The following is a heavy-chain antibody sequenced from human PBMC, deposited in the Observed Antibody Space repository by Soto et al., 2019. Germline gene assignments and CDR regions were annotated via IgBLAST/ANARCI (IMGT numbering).Heavy chain of an antibody. CDR1: GYSFTSYW. D-gene: IGHD5-12*01. Sequence: GESLKISCKGSGYSFTSYWITWVGQMPGKGLEWVARIDPSDSQTNYNPSFQGHVTISVDRSSSTAYLQWNSLEASDTAMYYCPRLSMARYFHYGMDVWGQGTTVTVSS. J-gene: IGHJ6*02. CDR3: PRLSMARYFHYGMDV. V-gene: IGHV5-10-1*01. CDR2: IDPSDSQT.